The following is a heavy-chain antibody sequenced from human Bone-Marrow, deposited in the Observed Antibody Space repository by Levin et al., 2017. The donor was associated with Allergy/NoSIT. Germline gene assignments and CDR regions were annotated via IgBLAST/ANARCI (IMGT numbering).Heavy chain of an antibody. CDR2: ISAYNGNT. CDR3: AREGGYSSSWQKPTRYFDY. Sequence: GESLKISCKASGYTFTSYGISWVRQAPGQGLEWMGWISAYNGNTNYAQKLQGRVTMTTDTSTSTAYMELRSLRSDDTAVYYCAREGGYSSSWQKPTRYFDYWGQGTLVTVSS. CDR1: GYTFTSYG. V-gene: IGHV1-18*01. J-gene: IGHJ4*02. D-gene: IGHD6-13*01.